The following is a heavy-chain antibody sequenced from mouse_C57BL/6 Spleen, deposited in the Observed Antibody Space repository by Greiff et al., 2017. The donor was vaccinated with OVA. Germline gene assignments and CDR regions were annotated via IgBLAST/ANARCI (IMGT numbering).Heavy chain of an antibody. J-gene: IGHJ2*01. CDR1: GYTFTDYY. CDR2: INPNNGGT. CDR3: ASWDDYFDY. D-gene: IGHD4-1*01. V-gene: IGHV1-26*01. Sequence: EVQLQQSGPELVKPGASVKISCKASGYTFTDYYMNWVKQSHGKSLEWIGDINPNNGGTSYNQKFKGKATLTVDKSSSTAYMELRSLTSEDSAVYYCASWDDYFDYWGQGTTLTVSS.